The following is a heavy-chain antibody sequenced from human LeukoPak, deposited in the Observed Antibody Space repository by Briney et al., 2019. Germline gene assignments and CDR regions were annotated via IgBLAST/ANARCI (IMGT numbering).Heavy chain of an antibody. J-gene: IGHJ4*02. V-gene: IGHV3-74*03. D-gene: IGHD1-26*01. Sequence: PGGSLRLSCADSGFTFNSYWMHWVRQAPGRGLAWVSHITTDGSGTTYADSVKGRFTISRDNAKKTLYLQMDNLRAEDTAVYYCARGAVAGANFDYWGLGTLVTVSS. CDR1: GFTFNSYW. CDR2: ITTDGSGT. CDR3: ARGAVAGANFDY.